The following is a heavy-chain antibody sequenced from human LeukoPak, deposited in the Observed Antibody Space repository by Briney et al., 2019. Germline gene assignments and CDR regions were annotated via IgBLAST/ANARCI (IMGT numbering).Heavy chain of an antibody. CDR3: AKAASCSSTSCSPVDY. D-gene: IGHD2-2*01. CDR2: ISGSGGST. V-gene: IGHV3-23*01. J-gene: IGHJ4*02. CDR1: GFTFSSYA. Sequence: GGSLRLSCSASGFTFSSYAMSWVRQAPGKGLEWVSAISGSGGSTYYADSVKGRFTISRDNSKNTLYLQTNSLRAEDTAVYYCAKAASCSSTSCSPVDYWGQGTLVTVSS.